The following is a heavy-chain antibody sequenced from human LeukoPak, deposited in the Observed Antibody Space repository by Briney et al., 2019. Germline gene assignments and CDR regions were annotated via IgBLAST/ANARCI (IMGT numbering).Heavy chain of an antibody. CDR2: ISNSGDII. Sequence: GGSLRLSCAASGFTFSDYYMSWIRQAPGKGLQWISYISNSGDIIYYADSVKGRFTISRDNAKNSLYLQMNSLRAEDTAVYYCARGRALNDYWGQGTLVTVSS. J-gene: IGHJ4*02. CDR3: ARGRALNDY. V-gene: IGHV3-11*04. CDR1: GFTFSDYY.